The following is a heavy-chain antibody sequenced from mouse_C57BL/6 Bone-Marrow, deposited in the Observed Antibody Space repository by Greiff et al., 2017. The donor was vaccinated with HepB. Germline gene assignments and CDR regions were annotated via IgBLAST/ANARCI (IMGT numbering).Heavy chain of an antibody. CDR3: ARNYGSSYDY. CDR2: IDPSDSYT. CDR1: GYTFTSYW. V-gene: IGHV1-59*01. Sequence: QVQLQQPGAELVRPGTSVKLSCTASGYTFTSYWMHWVKQRPGQGLEWIGVIDPSDSYTNYNQKFKGKATLTVDTSSSTAYMQLSSLTSEDSAVYYCARNYGSSYDYWGQGTTLTVSS. D-gene: IGHD1-1*01. J-gene: IGHJ2*01.